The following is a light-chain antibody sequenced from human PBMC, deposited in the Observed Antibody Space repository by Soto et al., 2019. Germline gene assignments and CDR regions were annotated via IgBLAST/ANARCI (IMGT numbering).Light chain of an antibody. CDR1: NSDVGGYNY. CDR2: EVF. CDR3: RSYTTTITLYV. V-gene: IGLV2-14*01. J-gene: IGLJ1*01. Sequence: QSPLTQPTSVSGAPGQSITIPCTGTNSDVGGYNYVYWYQHHPGKAPKLMIYEVFNRPSGVSSRFSGSKSGSTASLTISGLQAEDEADYYCRSYTTTITLYVSGTGSKVTVL.